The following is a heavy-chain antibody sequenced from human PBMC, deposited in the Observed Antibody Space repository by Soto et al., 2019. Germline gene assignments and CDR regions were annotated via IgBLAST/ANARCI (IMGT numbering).Heavy chain of an antibody. CDR2: IYHTGHT. CDR3: ARVRGEFSLPGSLDFDF. V-gene: IGHV4-38-2*02. D-gene: IGHD3-16*01. CDR1: NFSIISGYY. J-gene: IGHJ4*02. Sequence: NPSETLSLTCIFSNFSIISGYYWGWIRQSPGKGLEWIATIYHTGHTYYNPSLKSRVTISVDTSENHFSLKLSSVTAADTAFYYCARVRGEFSLPGSLDFDFWGQGTLVTVSS.